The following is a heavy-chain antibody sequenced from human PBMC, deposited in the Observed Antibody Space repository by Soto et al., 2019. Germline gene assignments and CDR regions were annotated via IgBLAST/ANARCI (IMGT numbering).Heavy chain of an antibody. CDR2: ISDDGTNK. CDR1: GFTLSDYA. Sequence: VQLVESGGGVVQPGRSLRLSCAASGFTLSDYAMHWVRQAPGKGLEWLAVISDDGTNKYYADFVKGRITISGDNSKNTLYVQMNSLRVEDTAVYYCARAPSSRYDYRDYRYYYYGMDVWGQGTTVSVFS. CDR3: ARAPSSRYDYRDYRYYYYGMDV. V-gene: IGHV3-30-3*01. J-gene: IGHJ6*02. D-gene: IGHD4-17*01.